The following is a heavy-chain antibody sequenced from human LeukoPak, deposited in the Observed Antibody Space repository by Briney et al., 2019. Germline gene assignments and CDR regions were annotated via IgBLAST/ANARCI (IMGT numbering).Heavy chain of an antibody. V-gene: IGHV1-8*01. Sequence: ASVKVSCKASGYTSTSYDINWVRQATGQGLEWMGWMNPNSGNTGYAQKFQGRVTMTRNTSISTAYMELSSLRSEDTAVHYCARGREWELWDYYYGMDVWGQGTTVTVSS. CDR2: MNPNSGNT. CDR3: ARGREWELWDYYYGMDV. J-gene: IGHJ6*02. CDR1: GYTSTSYD. D-gene: IGHD1-26*01.